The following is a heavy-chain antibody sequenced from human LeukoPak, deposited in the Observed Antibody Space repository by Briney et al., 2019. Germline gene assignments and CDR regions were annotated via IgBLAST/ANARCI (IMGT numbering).Heavy chain of an antibody. D-gene: IGHD3-16*01. CDR3: ASYGKAPRNFDY. V-gene: IGHV4-39*01. Sequence: SETLSLTCTVSGGSISSSSYYWGWIRQPPGKGLEWIGSIYYSGSTYYNPSLKSRVTISVDTSKNQFSLKLSSVPAADTAVYYCASYGKAPRNFDYWGQGTLVTVSS. CDR2: IYYSGST. J-gene: IGHJ4*02. CDR1: GGSISSSSYY.